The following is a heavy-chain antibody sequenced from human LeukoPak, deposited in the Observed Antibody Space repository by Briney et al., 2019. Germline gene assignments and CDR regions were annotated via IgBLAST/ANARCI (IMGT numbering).Heavy chain of an antibody. V-gene: IGHV4-59*01. J-gene: IGHJ6*02. CDR3: ARGMTVFGVVIKSGMDV. D-gene: IGHD3-3*01. CDR2: IYYSGST. CDR1: GGSFSGYY. Sequence: SETLSLTCAVYGGSFSGYYWTWIRQPPGKGLEWIGYIYYSGSTNYNPSLKSRVTISLDTSQNQFSLKLTSVTAADTAVYYCARGMTVFGVVIKSGMDVWGQGTTVTVSS.